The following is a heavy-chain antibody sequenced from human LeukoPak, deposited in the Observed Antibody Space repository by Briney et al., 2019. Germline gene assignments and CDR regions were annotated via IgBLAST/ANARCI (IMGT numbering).Heavy chain of an antibody. V-gene: IGHV4-34*01. CDR3: ARSSTRGYSYGCEGGY. CDR1: GGSFSGYY. CDR2: INHSGST. Sequence: SETLSLTCAVYGGSFSGYYWSWIRQPPGKGLEWIGEINHSGSTNYNPSLKSRVTISVDTSKNQFSLKLSSVTAADTAVYYCARSSTRGYSYGCEGGYWGQGTLVTVSS. D-gene: IGHD5-18*01. J-gene: IGHJ4*02.